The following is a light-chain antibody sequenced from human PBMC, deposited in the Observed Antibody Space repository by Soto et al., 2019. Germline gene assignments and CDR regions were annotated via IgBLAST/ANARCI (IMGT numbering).Light chain of an antibody. CDR2: DAS. V-gene: IGKV3-15*01. CDR3: QQYNNWPMYT. Sequence: VMTQSPATLSVSPGERATLSCRASQSVSSNLAWYQQKPGQAPRLLIYDASTRATGIPARFSGSGSGTEFTLTISSLQSEDFAVYYCQQYNNWPMYTFGQGTKLEIK. J-gene: IGKJ2*01. CDR1: QSVSSN.